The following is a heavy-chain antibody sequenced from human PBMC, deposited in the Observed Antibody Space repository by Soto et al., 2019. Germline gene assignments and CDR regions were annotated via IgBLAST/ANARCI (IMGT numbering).Heavy chain of an antibody. CDR1: GYTFTSYY. V-gene: IGHV1-46*01. D-gene: IGHD5-12*01. CDR3: ARDHGYSAYDEVYYYYYGMDV. J-gene: IGHJ6*02. Sequence: ASVKVSCKASGYTFTSYYMHWVRQAPGQGLEWMGIINPSGGSTSYAQKFQGRVTMTRDTSTSTVYMELSSLRSEDTAVYYCARDHGYSAYDEVYYYYYGMDVWGQGTTVTVSS. CDR2: INPSGGST.